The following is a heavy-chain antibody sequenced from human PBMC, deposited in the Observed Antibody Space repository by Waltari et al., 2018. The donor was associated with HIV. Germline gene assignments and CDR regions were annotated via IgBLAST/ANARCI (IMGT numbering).Heavy chain of an antibody. CDR1: GYTFTSYD. J-gene: IGHJ4*02. V-gene: IGHV1-8*01. D-gene: IGHD3-10*01. CDR2: MNPNSGNT. Sequence: QVQLVQSGAEVKKPGASVKVSCKASGYTFTSYDINWVRQATGQGLEWMGWMNPNSGNTGYPQKFHGRVTMTRNTSISTAYMELSSLRSEDTAVYYCARGRVQVRGAMYYFDYWGQGTLVTVSS. CDR3: ARGRVQVRGAMYYFDY.